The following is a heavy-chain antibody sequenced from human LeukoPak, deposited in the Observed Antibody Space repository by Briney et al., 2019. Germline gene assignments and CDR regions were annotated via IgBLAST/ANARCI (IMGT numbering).Heavy chain of an antibody. J-gene: IGHJ4*02. CDR2: INHSGST. Sequence: SETLSLTCAVYGGSLSGYYWSWIRQPPGKGLEWIGEINHSGSTNYNPSLKSRVTISVDTSKNQFSLKLSSVTAADTAVYYCARGYSSGWYGQNKEYYFDYWGQGTLVTVSS. D-gene: IGHD6-19*01. CDR1: GGSLSGYY. V-gene: IGHV4-34*01. CDR3: ARGYSSGWYGQNKEYYFDY.